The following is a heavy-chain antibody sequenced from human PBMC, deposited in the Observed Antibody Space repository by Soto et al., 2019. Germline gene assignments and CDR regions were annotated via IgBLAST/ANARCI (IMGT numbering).Heavy chain of an antibody. CDR1: GGTFSSYA. CDR3: ASGTIFGVVPRLESWFDP. J-gene: IGHJ5*02. Sequence: GASVKVSCKASGGTFSSYAISWVRQAPGQGLEWMGGIIPIFGTANYAQKFQGRVTITADESTSTAYMELSSLRSEDTAVYYCASGTIFGVVPRLESWFDPWGQGTLVTVSS. D-gene: IGHD3-3*01. CDR2: IIPIFGTA. V-gene: IGHV1-69*13.